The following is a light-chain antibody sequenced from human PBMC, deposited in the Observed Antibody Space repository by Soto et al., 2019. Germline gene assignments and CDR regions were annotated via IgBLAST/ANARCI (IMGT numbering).Light chain of an antibody. CDR3: SSYAGGNNAYV. Sequence: QSALTQPPSASGSPGQSVTISCTGASSDVGGYNYVSWYQQHPGKAPKLMIYEVTKRPSGVPDRFSGSKSGNTASLTVSGLQPEDEADYYWSSYAGGNNAYVFGTGTKLTVL. CDR2: EVT. J-gene: IGLJ1*01. V-gene: IGLV2-8*01. CDR1: SSDVGGYNY.